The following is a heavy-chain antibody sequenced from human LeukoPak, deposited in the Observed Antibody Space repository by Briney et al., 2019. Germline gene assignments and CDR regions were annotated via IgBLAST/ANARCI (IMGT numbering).Heavy chain of an antibody. CDR1: GFTFSSYW. J-gene: IGHJ2*01. CDR3: AKDADTATIIYWYFDL. V-gene: IGHV3-74*01. D-gene: IGHD5-18*01. Sequence: QPGGSLRLSCAASGFTFSSYWMHWVRQAPGKGLVRVSRINRDGSSTNYADSVKGRFTISRDNAKNTLYLQMNSLRAEDTAVYYCAKDADTATIIYWYFDLWGRGTLVTVSS. CDR2: INRDGSST.